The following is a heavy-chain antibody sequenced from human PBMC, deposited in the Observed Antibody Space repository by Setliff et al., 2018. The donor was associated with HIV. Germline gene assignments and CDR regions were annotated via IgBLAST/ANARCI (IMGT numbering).Heavy chain of an antibody. V-gene: IGHV3-74*01. Sequence: GGSLRLSCAVSGFPFSISPMNWVRLPPGKGPVWLSRINAAGGNTNYVDFVKGRFTISRDNAGSTVYLQMSSLRAEDTAVYYCATDPVDGSSYWGQGTLVTVSS. D-gene: IGHD3-10*01. CDR3: ATDPVDGSSY. CDR2: INAAGGNT. CDR1: GFPFSISP. J-gene: IGHJ4*02.